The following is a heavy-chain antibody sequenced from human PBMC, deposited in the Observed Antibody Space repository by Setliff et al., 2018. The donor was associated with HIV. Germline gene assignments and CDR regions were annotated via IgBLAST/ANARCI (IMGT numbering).Heavy chain of an antibody. CDR1: GYIFTDYY. V-gene: IGHV1-2*06. CDR2: INPNSGGT. J-gene: IGHJ5*02. Sequence: VSVKVSCKASGYIFTDYYMHWVRQAPGQELGWMGRINPNSGGTNYAQKFQGRVTMTRDTSISTAYMELSRLRSDDTAVYYCARDQDSSGWYPRGWFDPWGQGTQVTVSS. D-gene: IGHD6-19*01. CDR3: ARDQDSSGWYPRGWFDP.